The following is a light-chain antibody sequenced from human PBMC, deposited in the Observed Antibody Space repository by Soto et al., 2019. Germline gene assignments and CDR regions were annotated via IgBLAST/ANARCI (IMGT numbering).Light chain of an antibody. CDR1: LNIDAY. CDR2: KAS. CDR3: QQYWRVPYT. J-gene: IGKJ2*01. Sequence: DIKMTQSPATLSASVGERVSITCRASLNIDAYLAWYQQKPGKAPNLLIFKASILEVGIPSRFRGSGSGTEFTLTISGLQPDDFATYYCQQYWRVPYTFGQGTKLEI. V-gene: IGKV1-5*03.